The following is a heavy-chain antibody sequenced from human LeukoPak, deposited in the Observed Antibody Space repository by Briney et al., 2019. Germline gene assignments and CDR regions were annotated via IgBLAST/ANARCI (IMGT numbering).Heavy chain of an antibody. CDR1: GFTFSDYA. CDR3: AKGSVAAPTPNYYYYYGMDV. CDR2: VSGTGGST. Sequence: PGGSQRLSCAASGFTFSDYAMSWVRQAPGKGLEWVSAVSGTGGSTYYADSVKGRFTISRDNSKNTLYLQMNSLRAEDAAVYYCAKGSVAAPTPNYYYYYGMDVWGQGATVTVSS. D-gene: IGHD6-19*01. J-gene: IGHJ6*02. V-gene: IGHV3-23*01.